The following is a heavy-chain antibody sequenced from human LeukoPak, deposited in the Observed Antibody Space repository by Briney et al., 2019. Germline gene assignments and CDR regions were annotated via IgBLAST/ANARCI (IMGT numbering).Heavy chain of an antibody. V-gene: IGHV3-23*01. D-gene: IGHD6-19*01. CDR2: ISGSGGST. J-gene: IGHJ6*03. CDR3: AKAAGTGRYYYYYMDV. CDR1: GFTFSSYA. Sequence: GGSLRLSCAASGFTFSSYAMSWVRQAPGKGLEWASAISGSGGSTYYADSVKGRFTISRDNSKNTLYLQMNSLRAEDTTVYYCAKAAGTGRYYYYYMDVWGKGTTVTVSS.